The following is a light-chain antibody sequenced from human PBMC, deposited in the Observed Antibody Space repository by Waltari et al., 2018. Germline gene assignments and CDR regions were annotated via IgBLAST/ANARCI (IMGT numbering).Light chain of an antibody. CDR1: QSISNW. CDR2: KAF. Sequence: DIQMTQSPSTLSASVGDRVTITCRSSQSISNWLAWYQQKPGKAPKVLIYKAFTLQSGVPSRFSGSGSETEFSPTISSLQPDDFATYYCQQYNIWPYTFGQGTTLEI. J-gene: IGKJ2*01. CDR3: QQYNIWPYT. V-gene: IGKV1-5*03.